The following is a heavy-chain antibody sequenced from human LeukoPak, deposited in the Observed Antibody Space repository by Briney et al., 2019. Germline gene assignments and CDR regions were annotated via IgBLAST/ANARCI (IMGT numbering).Heavy chain of an antibody. D-gene: IGHD2-2*01. Sequence: GGSLRLSCAASGFTFSSYSMNWVRQAPGKGLEWVSSISSSSSYIYYADSVKGRFTISRDNAKNSLYLQMNSLRAEDTAVYYCAGPQLGYCSSTSCYSPDYWGQGTLVTVSS. CDR2: ISSSSSYI. V-gene: IGHV3-21*01. CDR3: AGPQLGYCSSTSCYSPDY. J-gene: IGHJ4*02. CDR1: GFTFSSYS.